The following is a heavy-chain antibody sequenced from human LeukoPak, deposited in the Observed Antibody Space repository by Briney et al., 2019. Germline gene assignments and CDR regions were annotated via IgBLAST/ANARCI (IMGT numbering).Heavy chain of an antibody. CDR2: IYYSGST. CDR1: GGSISSSSYY. J-gene: IGHJ3*02. D-gene: IGHD3-10*01. V-gene: IGHV4-39*01. CDR3: ARSGRKGALLWFGELLGAFDI. Sequence: SETLSLTCTVSGGSISSSSYYWGWIRQPPGKGLEWIGSIYYSGSTYYNPSLKSRVTISVDTSKNQFSLKLSSVTAADTAVYYCARSGRKGALLWFGELLGAFDIWGQGTMVTVSS.